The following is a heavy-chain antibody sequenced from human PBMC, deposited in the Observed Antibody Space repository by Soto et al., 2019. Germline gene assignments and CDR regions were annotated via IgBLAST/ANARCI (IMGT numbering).Heavy chain of an antibody. Sequence: ASVKVSCKASGGTFSCYAISWVRQAPGQGLEWMGGIIPIFGTANYAQKFQGRVTITADESTSTAYMELSSLRSEDTAGYYCASSFGDPVAGTRDFDYWGQGTLVTVSS. CDR3: ASSFGDPVAGTRDFDY. D-gene: IGHD2-15*01. J-gene: IGHJ4*02. V-gene: IGHV1-69*13. CDR2: IIPIFGTA. CDR1: GGTFSCYA.